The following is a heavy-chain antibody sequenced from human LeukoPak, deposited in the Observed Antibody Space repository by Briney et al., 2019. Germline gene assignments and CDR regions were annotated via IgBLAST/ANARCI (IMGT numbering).Heavy chain of an antibody. D-gene: IGHD6-13*01. CDR1: GFTFSYYS. CDR3: AASIAYRSSWFADY. V-gene: IGHV3-21*01. Sequence: PVGSLRISCAASGFTFSYYSMNRVRQAPGKRLEWVSSISSSSGYIYYADSVKGRFTISRDNAKSSLYLQMNSLRAEDTGLYYCAASIAYRSSWFADYWGQGTLVTVSS. CDR2: ISSSSGYI. J-gene: IGHJ4*02.